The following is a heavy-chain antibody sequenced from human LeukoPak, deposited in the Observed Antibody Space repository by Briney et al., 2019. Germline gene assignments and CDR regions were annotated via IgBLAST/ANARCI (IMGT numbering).Heavy chain of an antibody. CDR2: IKSKGDGETI. V-gene: IGHV3-15*01. CDR1: GFTFTNAW. Sequence: GSLRLSCVASGFTFTNAWMSWVRQAPGKGLEWVGRIKSKGDGETIDNAAPVKGRFTMSRDDSKATLYLQMNSLKAEDTAVYYCTTDLGLTMIRGVIVYWGQGALVTVSS. J-gene: IGHJ4*02. CDR3: TTDLGLTMIRGVIVY. D-gene: IGHD3-10*01.